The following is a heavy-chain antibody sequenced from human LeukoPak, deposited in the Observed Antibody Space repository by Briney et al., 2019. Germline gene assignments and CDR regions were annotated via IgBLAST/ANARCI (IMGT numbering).Heavy chain of an antibody. CDR2: ISGSGTTT. Sequence: GGSLRLSCAASGLTFSDYYMTWIRQAPGKGLEWVSSISGSGTTTYSADSVRGRFTVSRANAKNSVFLYMKSLRAEHTAVYYCARDRGYGRAELDYWGQGTLVTVSS. J-gene: IGHJ4*02. CDR3: ARDRGYGRAELDY. CDR1: GLTFSDYY. D-gene: IGHD5-18*01. V-gene: IGHV3-11*04.